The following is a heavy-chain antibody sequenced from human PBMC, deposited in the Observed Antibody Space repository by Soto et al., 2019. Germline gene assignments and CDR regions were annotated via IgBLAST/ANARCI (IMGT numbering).Heavy chain of an antibody. CDR2: IYYSGST. Sequence: QVQLQESGPGLVKPSETLSLTCTVSGGSVSSGSYYWSWIRQPPGKGLEWIGYIYYSGSTNYNPSLKSRVTISVDPSKNQFSLKLSSVTAADTAVYYCARVCLSGFLEWLRTGWFDPWGQGTLVTVSS. CDR1: GGSVSSGSYY. D-gene: IGHD3-3*01. CDR3: ARVCLSGFLEWLRTGWFDP. V-gene: IGHV4-61*01. J-gene: IGHJ5*02.